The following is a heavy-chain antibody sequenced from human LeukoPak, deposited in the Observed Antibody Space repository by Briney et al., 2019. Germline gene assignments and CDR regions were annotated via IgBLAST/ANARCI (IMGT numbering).Heavy chain of an antibody. V-gene: IGHV1-8*01. Sequence: ASVKVPCKASGYTFTSYDINWVRQATGQGLEWMGWMNPNSGNTGYAQKFQGRVTMTRNTSISTAYMELSSLRSEDTAVYYCARARRYCSGGSCYYYYMDVWGKGTTVTVSS. CDR1: GYTFTSYD. CDR2: MNPNSGNT. CDR3: ARARRYCSGGSCYYYYMDV. D-gene: IGHD2-15*01. J-gene: IGHJ6*03.